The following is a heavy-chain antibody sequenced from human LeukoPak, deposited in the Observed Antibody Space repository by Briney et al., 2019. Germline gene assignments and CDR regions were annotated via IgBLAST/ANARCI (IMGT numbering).Heavy chain of an antibody. D-gene: IGHD2-15*01. V-gene: IGHV3-48*01. J-gene: IGHJ5*02. CDR1: GFTFSSYG. CDR2: IGSSSSTI. Sequence: PGGSLRLSCAASGFTFSSYGMNWVRQAPGKGLEWVSYIGSSSSTIYYADSVKGRFTISRDNAKNSLYLQMNSLRAEDTAVYYCARGVVVVAATPPWFDPWGQGTLVTVSS. CDR3: ARGVVVVAATPPWFDP.